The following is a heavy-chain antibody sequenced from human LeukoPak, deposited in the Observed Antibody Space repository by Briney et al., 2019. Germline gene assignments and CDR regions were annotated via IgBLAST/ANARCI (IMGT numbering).Heavy chain of an antibody. V-gene: IGHV4-59*08. D-gene: IGHD4-17*01. CDR2: IYYSGST. J-gene: IGHJ4*02. CDR1: GGSISSYY. CDR3: ARHFATTVTPDY. Sequence: SETLSLTCTVSGGSISSYYWSWIRQPPGKGLEWIGYIYYSGSTNYNPSLKSRATISVDTSKNQFSLKLSSVTAADTAVYYCARHFATTVTPDYWGQGTLVTVSS.